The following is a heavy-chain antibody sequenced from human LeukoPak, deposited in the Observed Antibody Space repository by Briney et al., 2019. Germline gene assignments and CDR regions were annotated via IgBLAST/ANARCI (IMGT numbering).Heavy chain of an antibody. J-gene: IGHJ5*02. Sequence: ASVNVSCKASGYTFIDYYIHWVRPARGQGLEWMGWINPNSGGTDYAQKFQGRVTMTRDTTISTAYMDLSRLRSDDTAVYYCARAGKIAFNEREGYASYFGPWGQGTLVTVSS. V-gene: IGHV1-2*02. CDR3: ARAGKIAFNEREGYASYFGP. D-gene: IGHD5-24*01. CDR1: GYTFIDYY. CDR2: INPNSGGT.